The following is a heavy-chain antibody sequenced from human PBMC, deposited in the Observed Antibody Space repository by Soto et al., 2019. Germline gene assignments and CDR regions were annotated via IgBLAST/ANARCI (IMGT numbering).Heavy chain of an antibody. V-gene: IGHV4-34*01. CDR2: INHSGST. J-gene: IGHJ5*02. CDR1: GGSFSGYF. Sequence: SETLSLTCAVYGGSFSGYFWSWFRQPPGKGLEWIAEINHSGSTNYNPSLKSRVTISVDTSKNQFSLKLSSVTAADTAVYYCARGFRRILRFFEHPPPWGQGTLVTVSS. D-gene: IGHD3-3*01. CDR3: ARGFRRILRFFEHPPP.